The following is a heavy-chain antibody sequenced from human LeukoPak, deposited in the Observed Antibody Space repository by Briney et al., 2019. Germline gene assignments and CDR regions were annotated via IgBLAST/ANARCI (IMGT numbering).Heavy chain of an antibody. V-gene: IGHV1-69*04. CDR1: GYTFTSYG. D-gene: IGHD2-15*01. CDR3: AREADCSGGSCYTDY. J-gene: IGHJ4*02. Sequence: SVKVSCKASGYTFTSYGISWVRQAPGQGLEWMGRIIPILGIANYAQKFQGRVTITADKSTSTAYMELSSLRSEDTAVYYCAREADCSGGSCYTDYWGQGTLVTVSS. CDR2: IIPILGIA.